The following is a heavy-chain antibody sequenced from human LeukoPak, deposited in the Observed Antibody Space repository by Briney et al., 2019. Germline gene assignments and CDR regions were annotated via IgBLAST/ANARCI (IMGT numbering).Heavy chain of an antibody. D-gene: IGHD4-17*01. Sequence: GGSLRLSCTASGLTFGDYAMSWVRQAPGKGLEWVGFIRSKAYGGTTEYAASVKGRFTISRDDSKSIVYLQMNSLKTEDTAVYYCTYGDYVPRDFDYWGQGTLVTVSS. J-gene: IGHJ4*02. CDR3: TYGDYVPRDFDY. V-gene: IGHV3-49*04. CDR1: GLTFGDYA. CDR2: IRSKAYGGTT.